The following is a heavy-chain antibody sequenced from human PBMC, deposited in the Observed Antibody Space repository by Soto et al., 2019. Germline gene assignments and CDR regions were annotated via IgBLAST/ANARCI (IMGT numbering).Heavy chain of an antibody. CDR2: ISAYNGNT. CDR3: ARCYCSVGSCYSCWHFDL. J-gene: IGHJ2*01. V-gene: IGHV1-18*01. Sequence: QGQLAQSGSEVKKPGVSGKVSCKASGCTFSNYGMWWARQAPRQGLEAMVWISAYNGNTNHAQNFQGRVTMTTDTSTNTAYMELRSLRSDDTAVYYCARCYCSVGSCYSCWHFDLWGRGALVTVSS. D-gene: IGHD2-15*01. CDR1: GCTFSNYG.